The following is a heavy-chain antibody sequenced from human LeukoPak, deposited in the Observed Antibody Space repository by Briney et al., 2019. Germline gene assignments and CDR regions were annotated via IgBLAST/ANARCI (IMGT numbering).Heavy chain of an antibody. CDR3: ARGDYSNYVDY. V-gene: IGHV4-59*01. CDR2: IYYSGST. CDR1: GGSISSYY. J-gene: IGHJ4*02. D-gene: IGHD4-11*01. Sequence: SETLSLTCTVSGGSISSYYWSWIRQPPGKGLEWIGYIYYSGSTNYNPSLKSRVTISVDTSKNQISLKLSSVTAADTAVYYCARGDYSNYVDYWGQGTLVTVSS.